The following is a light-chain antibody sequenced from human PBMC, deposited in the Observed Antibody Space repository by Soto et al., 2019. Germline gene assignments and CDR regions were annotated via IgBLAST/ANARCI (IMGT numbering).Light chain of an antibody. V-gene: IGLV2-23*03. Sequence: QSALTQPASVSGCPGLSISISCTGTSSDVGRYNLVSWYQQHPGKSPKLMIYEGSKLPSGVSNRFSGSKSGNTASLTISGLQSEDEADYFSCSYAASSTFYVFVSGTKVTVL. CDR2: EGS. J-gene: IGLJ1*01. CDR1: SSDVGRYNL. CDR3: CSYAASSTFYV.